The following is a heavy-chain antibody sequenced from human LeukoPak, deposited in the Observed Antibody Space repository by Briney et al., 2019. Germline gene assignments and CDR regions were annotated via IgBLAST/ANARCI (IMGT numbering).Heavy chain of an antibody. CDR3: ASSSWGLTGDKRRLDAFDI. V-gene: IGHV6-1*01. CDR2: TYYRSKWYN. Sequence: SQTLSLTCAISGDSVSSNSAAWNWIRQSPSRGLEWLGRTYYRSKWYNDYAVSVKSRITINPDTSKNQFSLQLSSVTPEDTAVYYCASSSWGLTGDKRRLDAFDIWGQGTMVTVSS. J-gene: IGHJ3*02. D-gene: IGHD7-27*01. CDR1: GDSVSSNSAA.